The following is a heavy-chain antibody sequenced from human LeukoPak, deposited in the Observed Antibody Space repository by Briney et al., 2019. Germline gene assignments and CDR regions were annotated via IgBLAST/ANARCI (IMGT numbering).Heavy chain of an antibody. J-gene: IGHJ4*02. CDR3: AKDVSATVTTDFSY. V-gene: IGHV3-9*01. D-gene: IGHD4-17*01. Sequence: GGSLRLSCAASGFTFDDYAMHWVRHAPGKGLEWVSGISWNSGSIGYADSVKGRFTISRDNAKNSLYLQMNSLRAEDTALYYCAKDVSATVTTDFSYWGQGTLVTVSS. CDR2: ISWNSGSI. CDR1: GFTFDDYA.